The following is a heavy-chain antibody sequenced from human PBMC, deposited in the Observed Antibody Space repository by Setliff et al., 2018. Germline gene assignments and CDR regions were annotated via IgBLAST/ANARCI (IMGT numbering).Heavy chain of an antibody. D-gene: IGHD3-3*01. CDR1: GGSFTNYY. J-gene: IGHJ4*02. Sequence: LSLTCTVYGGSFTNYYWGWIRQSPGKGLEWIGEINHSGSTNYNPSLKSRLTISVDASTNQFSLKLYSVTAADTAVYYCRYWSGYYNNDYWGQGTLVTVSS. CDR3: RYWSGYYNNDY. V-gene: IGHV4-34*01. CDR2: INHSGST.